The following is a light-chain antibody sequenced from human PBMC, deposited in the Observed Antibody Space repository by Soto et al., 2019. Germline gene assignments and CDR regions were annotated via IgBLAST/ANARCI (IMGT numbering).Light chain of an antibody. V-gene: IGKV1-33*01. CDR2: DAS. CDR1: QNINNW. J-gene: IGKJ4*01. CDR3: QQYDNLPLT. Sequence: DIQMTQSPSTLPASVGDRVTITCRASQNINNWLAWYQQKPGKAPKLLIYDASNLETGVPSRFSGSGSGTDFTFTISSLQPEDIATYYCQQYDNLPLTFGGGTKVDIK.